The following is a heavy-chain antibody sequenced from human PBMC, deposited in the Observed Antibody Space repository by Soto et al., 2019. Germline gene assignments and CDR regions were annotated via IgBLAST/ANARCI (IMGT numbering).Heavy chain of an antibody. CDR2: IIPIYDVT. Sequence: QVQLVQSGAEVKRPGSSVKVSCKASGGTLNTYAMIWVRQAPGQGLEWMGGIIPIYDVTNYSQKFQGRVTITADESTNTGHMELNSLRSEDTAVYYCARIGGGYYDFWSGLDYWGQGTLITVSS. V-gene: IGHV1-69*01. J-gene: IGHJ4*02. D-gene: IGHD3-3*01. CDR3: ARIGGGYYDFWSGLDY. CDR1: GGTLNTYA.